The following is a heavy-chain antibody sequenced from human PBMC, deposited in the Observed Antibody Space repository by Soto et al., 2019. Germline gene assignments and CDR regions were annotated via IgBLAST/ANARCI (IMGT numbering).Heavy chain of an antibody. D-gene: IGHD5-12*01. CDR3: ARGSVEMATLDY. CDR1: GFTFSSYA. V-gene: IGHV3-30-3*01. CDR2: ISYDGSNK. Sequence: QVQLVESGGGVVQPGRSLRLSCAASGFTFSSYAMHWVRQAPGKGLEWVAVISYDGSNKYYADSVKGRFTISRDKSKNTLYLQMNSLRAEDTAVYYCARGSVEMATLDYWGQGTLVTVSS. J-gene: IGHJ4*02.